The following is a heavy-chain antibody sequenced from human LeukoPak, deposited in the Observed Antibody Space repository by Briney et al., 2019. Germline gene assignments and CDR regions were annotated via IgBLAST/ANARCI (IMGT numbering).Heavy chain of an antibody. J-gene: IGHJ4*02. D-gene: IGHD6-19*01. CDR3: AKGFLGGTDQYFDS. V-gene: IGHV3-23*01. Sequence: GGSLRLSCEASGSTFSSYAMNWVRQAPGKGLEWVSAIGSGGGSTDYADPVQGRFTISRDNSKSTLYLQTNSLRAEDTAVYYCAKGFLGGTDQYFDSWGQGTLVTVSS. CDR2: IGSGGGST. CDR1: GSTFSSYA.